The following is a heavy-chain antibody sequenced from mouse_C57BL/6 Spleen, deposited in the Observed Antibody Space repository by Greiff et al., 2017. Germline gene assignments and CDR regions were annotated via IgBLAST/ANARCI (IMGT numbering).Heavy chain of an antibody. V-gene: IGHV1-69*01. CDR3: ARGEYGSYYFDY. Sequence: QVQLQQPGAELVMPGASVKLSCKASGYTFTSYWMHWVKQRPGQGLEWIGEIDPSDSYTNYNQKFKGKSTLTVDKSSSTAYMQLSSLTSEDSAVXYCARGEYGSYYFDYWGQGTTLTVSS. CDR1: GYTFTSYW. CDR2: IDPSDSYT. J-gene: IGHJ2*01. D-gene: IGHD1-1*01.